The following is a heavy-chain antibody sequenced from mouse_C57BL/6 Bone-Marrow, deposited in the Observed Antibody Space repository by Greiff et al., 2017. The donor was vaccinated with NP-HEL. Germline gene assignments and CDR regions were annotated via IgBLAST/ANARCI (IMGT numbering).Heavy chain of an antibody. Sequence: VQLQQSGPELVKPGASVKMSCKASGYTFTDYNMHWVKQSHGKSLEWIGYINPNNGGTSYNQKFKGKATLTVNKSSSTAYMELRSLTSKDSAVYYCAREPYYSNKYYDAMDYWGQGTSVTVSS. D-gene: IGHD2-5*01. V-gene: IGHV1-22*01. CDR1: GYTFTDYN. CDR3: AREPYYSNKYYDAMDY. CDR2: INPNNGGT. J-gene: IGHJ4*01.